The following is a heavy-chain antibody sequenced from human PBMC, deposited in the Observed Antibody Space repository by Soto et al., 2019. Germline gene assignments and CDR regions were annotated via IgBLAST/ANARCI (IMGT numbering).Heavy chain of an antibody. CDR2: IIPIFGTA. V-gene: IGHV1-69*12. CDR3: ARVEPAVRSVDY. J-gene: IGHJ4*02. CDR1: GGTFSSYA. Sequence: QVQLVQSGAEVKKPGSSVKVSCKASGGTFSSYAISWVRQAPGQGLEWMGGIIPIFGTANYAQKFQGRVTISADAHTSTAYMELSSLRVEDTDVYYCARVEPAVRSVDYWGQGTLVTLSS.